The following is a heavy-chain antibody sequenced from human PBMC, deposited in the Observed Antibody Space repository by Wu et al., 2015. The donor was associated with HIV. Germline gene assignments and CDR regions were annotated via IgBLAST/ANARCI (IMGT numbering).Heavy chain of an antibody. J-gene: IGHJ3*02. CDR3: ATTYRDQLLSHGRTTGGLLAFDI. V-gene: IGHV1-69*13. D-gene: IGHD2-2*01. CDR2: IIPFFGIA. Sequence: ASVKVSCKASGYTFTGYYMHWVRQAPGQGLEWMGGIIPFFGIANYAQKFQGRVTITVDDSSSTAYMQLNSLRSDDSAVFYCATTYRDQLLSHGRTTGGLLAFDIWGQGTVVTVSS. CDR1: GYTFTGYY.